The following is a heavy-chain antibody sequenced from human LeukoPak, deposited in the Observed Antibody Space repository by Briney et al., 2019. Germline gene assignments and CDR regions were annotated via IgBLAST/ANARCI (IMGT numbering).Heavy chain of an antibody. CDR2: IYYGGST. V-gene: IGHV4-39*07. CDR3: AREDRSTVVRGIVVGPLDY. J-gene: IGHJ4*02. Sequence: SETLSLTCTVSDDSINIHTYYWGWIRQPPGKGLEWIGSIYYGGSTYYNPSLKSRVTISIDRSKNQSSLKLKSVTAADTAVYYCAREDRSTVVRGIVVGPLDYWGQGTLVTVSS. D-gene: IGHD3-10*01. CDR1: DDSINIHTYY.